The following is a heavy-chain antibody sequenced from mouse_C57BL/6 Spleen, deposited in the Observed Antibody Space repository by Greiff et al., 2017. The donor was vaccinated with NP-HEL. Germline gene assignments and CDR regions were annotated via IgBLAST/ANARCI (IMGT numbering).Heavy chain of an antibody. CDR1: GFSLTSYG. CDR3: ARNHDYEGDAMDY. CDR2: IWSGGST. V-gene: IGHV2-2*01. Sequence: VQLQQSGPGLVQPSQSLSITCTVSGFSLTSYGVHWVRQSPGKGLEWLGVIWSGGSTDYNAAFISRLSISKDNSKSQVFFTMNSLQADDTAIYYCARNHDYEGDAMDYWGQGTSVTVSS. D-gene: IGHD2-4*01. J-gene: IGHJ4*01.